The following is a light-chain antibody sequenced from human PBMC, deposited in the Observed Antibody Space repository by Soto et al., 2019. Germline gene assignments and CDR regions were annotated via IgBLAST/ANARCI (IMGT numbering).Light chain of an antibody. Sequence: ETVLTQSPATLSLSPGDRATISCRASQSVNRYLAWYQQKPGQAPRLLIYDASNRATGIPARFSGSGSGTDFTLTISSLEPEDFAVYYCQQRTNWPPWTFGQGTRVEIK. V-gene: IGKV3-11*01. CDR2: DAS. J-gene: IGKJ1*01. CDR1: QSVNRY. CDR3: QQRTNWPPWT.